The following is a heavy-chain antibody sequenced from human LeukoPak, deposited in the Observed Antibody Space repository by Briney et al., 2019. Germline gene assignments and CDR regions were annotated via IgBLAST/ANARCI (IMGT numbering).Heavy chain of an antibody. D-gene: IGHD3-10*01. CDR2: IWYDGSNK. J-gene: IGHJ4*02. CDR3: ARVEGFLLDY. CDR1: GFSFSTYS. Sequence: PGGSLRLSCAASGFSFSTYSMNWVRQAPGKGLEWVAVIWYDGSNKYYADSVKGRFTISRDNSKNTLYLQMNSLRAEDTAVYYCARVEGFLLDYWGQGTLVTVSS. V-gene: IGHV3-33*08.